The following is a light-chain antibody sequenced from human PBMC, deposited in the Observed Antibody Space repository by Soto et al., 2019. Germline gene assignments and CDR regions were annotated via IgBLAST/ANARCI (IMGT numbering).Light chain of an antibody. V-gene: IGKV3-15*01. J-gene: IGKJ4*01. CDR3: QYYNNWLAT. Sequence: EIVLTQSPGTLSLSPGERATLSCGASQSLSNNFLAWYQQKPGQAPRLLIYAASTRATGVSARFSGSGSGTEFTLTISSLQSEDFTIYYCQYYNNWLATFGGGTKVDTK. CDR1: QSLSNN. CDR2: AAS.